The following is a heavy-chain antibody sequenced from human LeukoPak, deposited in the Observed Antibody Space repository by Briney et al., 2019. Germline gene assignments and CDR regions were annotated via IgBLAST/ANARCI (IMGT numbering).Heavy chain of an antibody. CDR3: ARDRRRIAVGGRWGNWFDP. J-gene: IGHJ5*02. CDR1: GYTFTGYY. CDR2: INPNSGGT. V-gene: IGHV1-2*02. D-gene: IGHD6-19*01. Sequence: ASVKVSCKASGYTFTGYYMHWVRQAPAQGLEWMGWINPNSGGTNYAQRFQGRVTMTRDTSISTAYMELSRLRSDDTAVYYCARDRRRIAVGGRWGNWFDPWGQGTLVTVSS.